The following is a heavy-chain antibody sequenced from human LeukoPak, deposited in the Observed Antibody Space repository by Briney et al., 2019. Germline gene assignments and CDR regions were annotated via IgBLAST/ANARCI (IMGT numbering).Heavy chain of an antibody. CDR1: GYTFTSYY. J-gene: IGHJ4*02. D-gene: IGHD2-15*01. CDR3: ARDGGSVLIDY. V-gene: IGHV1-46*01. CDR2: INPSGGST. Sequence: ASLKVSCKASGYTFTSYYMHWVRQAPGQGLEWMGIINPSGGSTSYAQKFQGRVTMTRDMSTSTVYMELSSLRSEDTAVYHCARDGGSVLIDYWGQGTLVTVSS.